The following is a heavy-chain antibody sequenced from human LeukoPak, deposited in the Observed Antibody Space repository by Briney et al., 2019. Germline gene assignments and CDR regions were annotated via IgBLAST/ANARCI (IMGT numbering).Heavy chain of an antibody. Sequence: PSETLSLTCTVSGGSINGYYWSWIWQPPGRGLEWIAYIYNSGSAKYSPSLKSRVTISVDTSKNQFSLKVRSVTAADTAVYYCARVTAAGTAFDYWGRGTLVTASS. V-gene: IGHV4-59*01. CDR2: IYNSGSA. CDR3: ARVTAAGTAFDY. CDR1: GGSINGYY. D-gene: IGHD6-13*01. J-gene: IGHJ4*02.